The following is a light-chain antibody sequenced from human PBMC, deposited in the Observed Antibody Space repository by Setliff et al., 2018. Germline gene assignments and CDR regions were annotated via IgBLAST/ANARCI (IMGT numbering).Light chain of an antibody. CDR3: SSYTSRSQV. V-gene: IGLV2-14*01. J-gene: IGLJ1*01. CDR1: SSDVGGSNY. CDR2: EVG. Sequence: QSALAQPRSVSGSPGQSVSISCTGTSSDVGGSNYVSWYQQHPGRAPKLMIYEVGNRPSGVSNRFSGSKSGNTASLTTSGLQAEDEADYYCSSYTSRSQVFGTGTKVTVL.